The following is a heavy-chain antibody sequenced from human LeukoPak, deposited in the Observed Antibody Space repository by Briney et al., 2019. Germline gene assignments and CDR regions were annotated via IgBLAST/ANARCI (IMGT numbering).Heavy chain of an antibody. V-gene: IGHV1-2*04. CDR3: ARGRGVVPAAIADY. CDR1: GYTFTGYY. J-gene: IGHJ4*02. Sequence: GASVKVSCKASGYTFTGYYMHWVRQAPGQGLEWMGWINPNSGGTNYAQKFQGWVTMTRDTSISTAYMELSSLRSEDTAVYYCARGRGVVPAAIADYWGQGTLVTVSS. D-gene: IGHD2-2*02. CDR2: INPNSGGT.